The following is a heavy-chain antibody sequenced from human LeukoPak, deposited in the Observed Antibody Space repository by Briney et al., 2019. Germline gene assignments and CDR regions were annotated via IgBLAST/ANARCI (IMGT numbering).Heavy chain of an antibody. V-gene: IGHV4-39*01. D-gene: IGHD4-23*01. Sequence: PSETLSLTCTVSGGSISRSSYYWGWIRQPPGKGLEWIGSIYYSGSTYYNPSLKSRVTISVDTSKNQFSLKLSSVTAADTAVYYCARRYLTMVVTKDRYFDLWGPGTLVPVSS. J-gene: IGHJ2*01. CDR1: GGSISRSSYY. CDR3: ARRYLTMVVTKDRYFDL. CDR2: IYYSGST.